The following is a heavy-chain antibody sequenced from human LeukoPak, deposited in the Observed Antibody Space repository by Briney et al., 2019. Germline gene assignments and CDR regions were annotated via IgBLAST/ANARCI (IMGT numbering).Heavy chain of an antibody. CDR2: ISGSGGST. CDR3: AKDFLEAVARFDY. CDR1: GFTFSSYA. V-gene: IGHV3-23*01. J-gene: IGHJ4*02. Sequence: GSLRLSCAASGFTFSSYAMSWVRQAPGKGLEWVSAISGSGGSTYYADSVKGRFIISRDNSKNTLYLQMNSLRAEDTAVYYCAKDFLEAVARFDYWGQGTLVTVSS. D-gene: IGHD6-19*01.